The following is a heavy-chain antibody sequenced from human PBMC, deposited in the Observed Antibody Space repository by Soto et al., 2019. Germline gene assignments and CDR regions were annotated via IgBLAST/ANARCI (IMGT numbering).Heavy chain of an antibody. D-gene: IGHD3-22*01. CDR2: IYYSGST. J-gene: IGHJ4*02. V-gene: IGHV4-30-4*01. CDR1: GGSISSGDYY. Sequence: PSETLSLTCTVSGGSISSGDYYWSWIRQPPGKGLEWFGYIYYSGSTYYNPSLKSRVTISVDTSKNQFSLKLSSVTAADTAVYYCARGIVGYYDSSGYADYWGQGTLVTVSS. CDR3: ARGIVGYYDSSGYADY.